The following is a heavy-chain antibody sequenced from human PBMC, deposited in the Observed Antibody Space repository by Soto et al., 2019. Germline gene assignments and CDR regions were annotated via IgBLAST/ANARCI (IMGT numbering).Heavy chain of an antibody. Sequence: QVQLEQSGGGVVQPGTSLTLSCLASGFTFNNFSIHWVRQAPGRGLEWVALVAYDGSHKFYAESVKGRFSVSRDNLKNTVSLEMNRLKPDDTALYYCARDGGKVNFYDAFDVWGQGTVVSVSS. D-gene: IGHD1-1*01. V-gene: IGHV3-30*04. CDR2: VAYDGSHK. J-gene: IGHJ3*01. CDR3: ARDGGKVNFYDAFDV. CDR1: GFTFNNFS.